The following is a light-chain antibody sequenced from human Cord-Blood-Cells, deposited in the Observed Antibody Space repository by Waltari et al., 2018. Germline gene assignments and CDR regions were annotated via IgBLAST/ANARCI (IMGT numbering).Light chain of an antibody. CDR1: KLGDKY. V-gene: IGLV3-1*01. CDR3: QSCDSSTYVV. CDR2: QDS. Sequence: SYELTQPPSVSVSPGQTASITCSGDKLGDKYACWYQQKPGKPPVLVIYQDSKRPSGIPERFSGSNSGNTATLTISGTQAMDEADYYCQSCDSSTYVVFGGGTKLTVL. J-gene: IGLJ2*01.